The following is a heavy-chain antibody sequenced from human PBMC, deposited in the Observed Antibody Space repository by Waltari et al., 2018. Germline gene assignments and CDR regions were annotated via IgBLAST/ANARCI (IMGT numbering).Heavy chain of an antibody. D-gene: IGHD3-22*01. CDR1: RFPFRCYA. CDR2: ISGSGGST. CDR3: AKGSDSSGYYWDHAFDS. Sequence: EVQLVASGGGLVQPAGSLILACAASRFPFRCYAMSWVRRAPAKGLEWDSAISGSGGSTYYADSVKGRFTISRDNSKNTLYLQMNSLRAEDTAVYYCAKGSDSSGYYWDHAFDSWGQGTMVTVSS. J-gene: IGHJ3*02. V-gene: IGHV3-23*04.